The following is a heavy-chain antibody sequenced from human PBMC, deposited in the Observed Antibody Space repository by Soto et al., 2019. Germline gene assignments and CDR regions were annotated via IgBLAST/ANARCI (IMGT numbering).Heavy chain of an antibody. V-gene: IGHV3-74*01. CDR1: GFTFSSYW. Sequence: EVQLVESGGGLVQPGGSLRLSCAASGFTFSSYWMHWVRQAPGKGLVWVSRINSDGSSTSYADSVKGRFTISRDNAKNTLYLQMNSLRAEDTAVYYCARGVGGYCSGGSCYSEDYFDYWGQGTLVTVSS. D-gene: IGHD2-15*01. J-gene: IGHJ4*02. CDR3: ARGVGGYCSGGSCYSEDYFDY. CDR2: INSDGSST.